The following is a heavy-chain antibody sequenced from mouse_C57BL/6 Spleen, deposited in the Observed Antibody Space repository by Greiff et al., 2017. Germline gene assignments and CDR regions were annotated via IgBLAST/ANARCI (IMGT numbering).Heavy chain of an antibody. CDR2: ISSGSSTI. V-gene: IGHV5-17*01. Sequence: EVKVVESGGGLVKPVGSLKLSCAASGFTFSDYGMHWVRQAPEKGLEWVAYISSGSSTIYYADTVKGRFTISRDNAKNTLFLQMTSLRSEDTAMYYCARQLRLRDYAMDSWGQGTSVTVSS. CDR1: GFTFSDYG. CDR3: ARQLRLRDYAMDS. D-gene: IGHD3-2*02. J-gene: IGHJ4*01.